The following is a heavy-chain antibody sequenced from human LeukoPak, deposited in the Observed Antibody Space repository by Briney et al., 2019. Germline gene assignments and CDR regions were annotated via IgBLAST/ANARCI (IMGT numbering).Heavy chain of an antibody. CDR2: IYYSGST. CDR1: GGSISSSSYY. V-gene: IGHV4-39*07. Sequence: PSETLSLTCTVSGGSISSSSYYWGWIRQPPGKGLEWIGSIYYSGSTYYNPSLKSRVTISVDTSKNQFSLKLSSVTAADTAVYYCARDRSRDGYNFGDFDYWGQGTLVTVSS. D-gene: IGHD5-24*01. J-gene: IGHJ4*02. CDR3: ARDRSRDGYNFGDFDY.